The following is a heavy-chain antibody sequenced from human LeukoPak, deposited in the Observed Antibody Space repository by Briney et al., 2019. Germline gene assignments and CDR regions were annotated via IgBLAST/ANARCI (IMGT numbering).Heavy chain of an antibody. CDR1: GGSISSYY. D-gene: IGHD6-13*01. V-gene: IGHV4-4*07. J-gene: IGHJ4*02. CDR3: ARGLSIAAAGVFDY. CDR2: IYTSGST. Sequence: SETLSPTCTVSGGSISSYYWSWIRQPAGKGLEWIGRIYTSGSTNYNPSLKSRVTISVDKSKNQFSLKLSSVTAADTAVYYCARGLSIAAAGVFDYWGQGTLVTVSS.